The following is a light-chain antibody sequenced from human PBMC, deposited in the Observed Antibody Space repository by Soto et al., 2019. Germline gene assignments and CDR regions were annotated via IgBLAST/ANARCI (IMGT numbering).Light chain of an antibody. J-gene: IGLJ3*02. Sequence: QSVLTQPPSASGTPGQRVTISCSGSSSNIGSNFVYWYQHLPGTAPKLLIYRNNQRPSGVPDRFSGSKSGTSASLAISGLRSEDEAAYYCAAWDDSLSGRVFGGGTQLTVL. V-gene: IGLV1-47*01. CDR1: SSNIGSNF. CDR3: AAWDDSLSGRV. CDR2: RNN.